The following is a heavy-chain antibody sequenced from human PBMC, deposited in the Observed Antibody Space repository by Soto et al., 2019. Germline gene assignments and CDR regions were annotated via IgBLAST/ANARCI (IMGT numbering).Heavy chain of an antibody. J-gene: IGHJ5*02. D-gene: IGHD6-13*01. V-gene: IGHV3-23*01. CDR1: GFTFSSYA. CDR2: ISGSGGST. CDR3: AKGTDRRYSSSWRQYNWFDP. Sequence: GGSLRLSCAASGFTFSSYAMSWVRQAPGKGLEWVSAISGSGGSTYYADSVKGRFTISRDNSKSTLYLQMNSLRAEDTAVYYCAKGTDRRYSSSWRQYNWFDPWGQGTLVTVSS.